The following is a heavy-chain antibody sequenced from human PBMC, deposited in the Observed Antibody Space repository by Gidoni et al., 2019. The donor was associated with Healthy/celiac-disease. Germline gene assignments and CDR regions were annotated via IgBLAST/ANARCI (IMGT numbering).Heavy chain of an antibody. CDR2: ISGSGGST. Sequence: EVQLLESGGGLVQPGGSLRLSCAASGFTFSSYAMSWVRQAPGKGLEWVSAISGSGGSTYYADSVKGRFTISRDNSKNTLYLQMNSLRAEDTAVYYCATPLSDKPKDYYYYYGMDVWGQGTTVTVSS. V-gene: IGHV3-23*01. J-gene: IGHJ6*02. CDR3: ATPLSDKPKDYYYYYGMDV. CDR1: GFTFSSYA. D-gene: IGHD2-21*02.